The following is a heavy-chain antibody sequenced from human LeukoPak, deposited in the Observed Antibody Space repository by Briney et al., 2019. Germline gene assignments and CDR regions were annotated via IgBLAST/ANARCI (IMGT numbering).Heavy chain of an antibody. CDR3: ARDFNENSGYYFLFDY. Sequence: GSVKVSCKASGYIFTNKYIHWVRQAPGRGLEWMGVICPGGGGTTYAQNFQGRVTMTRDTSTSTVYMELSSLRSDDTAVYYCARDFNENSGYYFLFDYWGQGTLVTVSS. J-gene: IGHJ4*02. D-gene: IGHD3-22*01. V-gene: IGHV1-46*01. CDR2: ICPGGGGT. CDR1: GYIFTNKY.